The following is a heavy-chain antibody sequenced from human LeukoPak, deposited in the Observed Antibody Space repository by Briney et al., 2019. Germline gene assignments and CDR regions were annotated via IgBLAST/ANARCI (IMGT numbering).Heavy chain of an antibody. CDR3: ARRTGYSSGWYVV. CDR2: IYSGGST. J-gene: IGHJ4*02. CDR1: GFTVSSNY. D-gene: IGHD6-19*01. V-gene: IGHV3-66*04. Sequence: PGGSLRLSCAASGFTVSSNYMSWVRQAPGKGLEWVSVIYSGGSTYYADSVKGRFTISRDDSKNTLYLQMNSLRAEDTAVYYCARRTGYSSGWYVVWGQGTLVTVSS.